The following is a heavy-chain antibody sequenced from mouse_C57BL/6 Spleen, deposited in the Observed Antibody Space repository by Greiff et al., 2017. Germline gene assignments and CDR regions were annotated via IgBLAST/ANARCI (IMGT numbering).Heavy chain of an antibody. Sequence: EVKLVESGGGLVKPGGSLKLSCAASGFTFSDYGMHWVRQAPEKGLAWVAYISSGSSTIYYADTVKGRFTISRDNAKNTLFLQMTSLRSEDTAMYYGARDDAYYFDYWGQGTTLTVSS. CDR3: ARDDAYYFDY. J-gene: IGHJ2*01. CDR1: GFTFSDYG. V-gene: IGHV5-17*01. CDR2: ISSGSSTI.